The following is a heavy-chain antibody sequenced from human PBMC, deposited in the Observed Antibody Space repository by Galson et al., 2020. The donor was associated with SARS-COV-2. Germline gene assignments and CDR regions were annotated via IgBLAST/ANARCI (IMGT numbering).Heavy chain of an antibody. CDR3: ARGPLFFLMIQSVMGY. CDR1: GFTFSSYS. V-gene: IGHV3-30*17. CDR2: ISYEGSDR. J-gene: IGHJ4*02. D-gene: IGHD3-16*01. Sequence: GGSLRLSCAASGFTFSSYSMHWVRQAPGQGLEWVAVISYEGSDRYYADSVKGRFTISRDNSKNTLYLQMNSLRAEDTAVYHCARGPLFFLMIQSVMGYWGQGTQVTVSS.